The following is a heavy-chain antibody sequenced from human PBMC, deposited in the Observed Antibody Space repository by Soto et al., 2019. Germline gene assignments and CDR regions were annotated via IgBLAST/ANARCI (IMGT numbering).Heavy chain of an antibody. CDR2: ISYDGSNK. V-gene: IGHV3-30*18. D-gene: IGHD1-26*01. J-gene: IGHJ3*02. CDR3: AKGGVGSTSNAFDI. CDR1: GFTFIGYE. Sequence: GGSLRLSCAASGFTFIGYEMNWVRQAPGKGLEWVAVISYDGSNKYYADSVKGRFTISRDNSKNTLYLQMNSLRAEDTAVYYCAKGGVGSTSNAFDIWGQGTMVTVSS.